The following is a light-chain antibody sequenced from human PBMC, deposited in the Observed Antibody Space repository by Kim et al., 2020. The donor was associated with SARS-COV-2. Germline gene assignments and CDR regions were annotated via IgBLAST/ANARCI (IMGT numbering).Light chain of an antibody. CDR2: AAS. J-gene: IGKJ1*01. Sequence: SPGGRATHTCRASQSMSSNFLAWYQQKPGQAPRLLIYAASKRATGIPDRFSGSGSGTDFTLTISRLDPEDFAVYYCQQSGNARWTFGQGTKVDIK. CDR1: QSMSSNF. CDR3: QQSGNARWT. V-gene: IGKV3-20*01.